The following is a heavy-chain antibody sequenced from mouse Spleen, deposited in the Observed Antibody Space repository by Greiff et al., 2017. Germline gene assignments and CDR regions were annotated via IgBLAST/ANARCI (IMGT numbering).Heavy chain of an antibody. V-gene: IGHV2-2*01. Sequence: VKLMESGPGLVQPSQSLSITCTVSGFSLTSYGVHWVRQSPGKGLEWLGVIWSGGSTDYNAAFISRLSISKDNSKSQVFFKMNSLQADDTAIYYCARRDGQKALGFAYWGQGTLVTVSA. D-gene: IGHD2-3*01. CDR2: IWSGGST. CDR1: GFSLTSYG. CDR3: ARRDGQKALGFAY. J-gene: IGHJ3*01.